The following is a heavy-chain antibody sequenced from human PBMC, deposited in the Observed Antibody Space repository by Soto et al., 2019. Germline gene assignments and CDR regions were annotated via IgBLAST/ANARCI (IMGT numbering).Heavy chain of an antibody. CDR1: GFTFRNYW. D-gene: IGHD1-1*01. J-gene: IGHJ5*02. V-gene: IGHV3-7*01. CDR2: INQDGSEK. CDR3: VRDVMRTTNGWPEDS. Sequence: EVQLVESGGGLVQPGGSLRLSCVASGFTFRNYWMSWVRQVPGKGLQWLVNINQDGSEKYSVDSVKGRFTITRDNAKNSLFLQMDSLRAEDTALYYCVRDVMRTTNGWPEDSWGQGTLVSVSS.